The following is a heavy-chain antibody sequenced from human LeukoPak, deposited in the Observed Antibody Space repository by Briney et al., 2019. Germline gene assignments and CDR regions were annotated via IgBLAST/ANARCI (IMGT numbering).Heavy chain of an antibody. CDR2: VYSTGHT. CDR3: AGGQGYNSGWYRY. V-gene: IGHV4-4*08. D-gene: IGHD6-19*01. J-gene: IGHJ4*02. CDR1: GDSLYY. Sequence: SETLSLTCTVSGDSLYYWGWIRQPPGKGLEWIGSVYSTGHTNYNLSLKSRVTMSIDTSKNQLSLKLTSVTAADTAVYFCAGGQGYNSGWYRYWGQGTLVTFSS.